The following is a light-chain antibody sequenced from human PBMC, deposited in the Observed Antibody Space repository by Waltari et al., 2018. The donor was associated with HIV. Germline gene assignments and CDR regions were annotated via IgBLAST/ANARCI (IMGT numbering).Light chain of an antibody. Sequence: IVMTQSPPTLSVSPGGRATLPCRASQSVSTNLAWYQQKPGQAPRPLTSDASSRATGVPARFSGSASGTEFTLTISNLQSEDFAVYYCQQYHNWPPWTFGQGTKVEIK. CDR1: QSVSTN. J-gene: IGKJ1*01. CDR3: QQYHNWPPWT. CDR2: DAS. V-gene: IGKV3-15*01.